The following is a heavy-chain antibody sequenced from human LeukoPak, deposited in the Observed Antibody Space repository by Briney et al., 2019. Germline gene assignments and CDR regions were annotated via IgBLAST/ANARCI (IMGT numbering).Heavy chain of an antibody. CDR2: IKQDGSEM. CDR3: VRAVVVAASYRFDP. Sequence: GGSLRLSCAASGFTFSSYAMSWVRQAPGKGLEWVANIKQDGSEMHYVDSVKGRSTISRDNANNSLYLQMNSLRAEDTAVYYCVRAVVVAASYRFDPWGQGTLVTVSS. V-gene: IGHV3-7*03. CDR1: GFTFSSYA. J-gene: IGHJ5*02. D-gene: IGHD2-15*01.